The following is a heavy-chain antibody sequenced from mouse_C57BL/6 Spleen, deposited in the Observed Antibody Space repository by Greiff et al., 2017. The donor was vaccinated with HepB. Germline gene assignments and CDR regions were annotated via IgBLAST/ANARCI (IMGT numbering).Heavy chain of an antibody. Sequence: QVQLQQPGAELEKPGASVKLSCKASGYTFTSYWMQWVKQRPGQGLEWIGEIDPSDSYTNYNQKFKGKATLTVDTSSSTAYMQLSSLTSEDSAVYYCARGYGSSPFDYWGQGTTLTVSS. D-gene: IGHD1-1*01. CDR2: IDPSDSYT. CDR1: GYTFTSYW. V-gene: IGHV1-50*01. J-gene: IGHJ2*01. CDR3: ARGYGSSPFDY.